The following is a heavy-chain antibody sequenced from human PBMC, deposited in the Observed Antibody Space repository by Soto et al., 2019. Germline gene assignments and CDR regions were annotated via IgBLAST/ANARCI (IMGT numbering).Heavy chain of an antibody. D-gene: IGHD6-19*01. CDR3: ANHIPSPGYSPYDLAPWLVAAEYFQH. Sequence: PGGSLRLSCAASGFTFSSYAMSWVRQAPGKGLEWVSGISGSGGSTYYADSVKGRFTISRDNSKNTLYLQMNSLRAEDTAVYYCANHIPSPGYSPYDLAPWLVAAEYFQHWGQGTMVTV. V-gene: IGHV3-23*01. CDR1: GFTFSSYA. CDR2: ISGSGGST. J-gene: IGHJ1*01.